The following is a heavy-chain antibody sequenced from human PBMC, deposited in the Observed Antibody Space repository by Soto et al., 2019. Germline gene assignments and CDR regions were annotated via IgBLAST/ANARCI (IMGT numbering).Heavy chain of an antibody. J-gene: IGHJ6*02. V-gene: IGHV3-23*01. Sequence: PGGSLRLSCVGSGFTFSSYAMSWVRQAPGKGPEWVAGISGGADSTYYADSVKGRFTISGDNSKNTLYLQMNSLRAEDTAVYYCAKPTLSGDYDILTGYSYYYGMDVWGQGTTVTVSS. CDR2: ISGGADST. CDR1: GFTFSSYA. D-gene: IGHD3-9*01. CDR3: AKPTLSGDYDILTGYSYYYGMDV.